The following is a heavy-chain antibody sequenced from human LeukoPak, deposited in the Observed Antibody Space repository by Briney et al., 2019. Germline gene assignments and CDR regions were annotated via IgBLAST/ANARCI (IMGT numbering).Heavy chain of an antibody. CDR1: GFTFSSYE. CDR3: ATSASLDY. D-gene: IGHD2-15*01. CDR2: ISSSGSNI. V-gene: IGHV3-48*03. Sequence: GGSLRLSCAASGFTFSSYEMNWVRQAPGKGLEWVSYISSSGSNIYYADSVKGRFTISRDNAKNSLYLQMNSLRAEDTAVYYCATSASLDYWGQGTLVTVSS. J-gene: IGHJ4*02.